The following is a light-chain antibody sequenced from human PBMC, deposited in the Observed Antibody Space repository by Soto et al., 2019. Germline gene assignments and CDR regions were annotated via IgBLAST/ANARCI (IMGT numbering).Light chain of an antibody. Sequence: DIQITQSPSTLSSSVGDRLTITFLPSQSITSWLSWYQQKPGKAPNLLIYDASSLQSGVPSRFSGSGSGTEFTLTISSLQPDDSATYYCQQYNSHDDIAFGRGTKVDIK. V-gene: IGKV1-5*01. J-gene: IGKJ4*01. CDR3: QQYNSHDDIA. CDR2: DAS. CDR1: QSITSW.